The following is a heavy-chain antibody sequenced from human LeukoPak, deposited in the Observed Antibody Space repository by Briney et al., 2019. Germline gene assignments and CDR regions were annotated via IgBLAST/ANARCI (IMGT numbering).Heavy chain of an antibody. CDR3: ARVRTTVVTPDYYYYMDV. CDR1: GYTFTGYY. CDR2: INPNSGGT. J-gene: IGHJ6*03. Sequence: EASVKVSCKASGYTFTGYYMHWVRQAPGQGLEWMGWINPNSGGTNYAQKFQGRVTMTRDTSISTAYMELSRLRSDDTAVYYCARVRTTVVTPDYYYYMDVWGKGTTVTISS. D-gene: IGHD4-23*01. V-gene: IGHV1-2*02.